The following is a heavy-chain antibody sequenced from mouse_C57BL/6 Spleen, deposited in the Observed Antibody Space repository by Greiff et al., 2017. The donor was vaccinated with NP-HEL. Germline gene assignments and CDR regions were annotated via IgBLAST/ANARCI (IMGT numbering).Heavy chain of an antibody. Sequence: VQVVESGPELVKPGASVKISCKASGYAFSSSWMNWVKQRPGKGLEWIGRIYPGDGDTNYNGKFKGKATLTADKSSSTAYMQLSSLTSEDSAVYFCAAFTTVVADYWGQGTTLTVSS. D-gene: IGHD1-1*01. V-gene: IGHV1-82*01. CDR2: IYPGDGDT. CDR3: AAFTTVVADY. J-gene: IGHJ2*01. CDR1: GYAFSSSW.